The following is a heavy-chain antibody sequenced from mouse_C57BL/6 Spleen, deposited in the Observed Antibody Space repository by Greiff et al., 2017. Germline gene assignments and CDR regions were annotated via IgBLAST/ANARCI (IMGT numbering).Heavy chain of an antibody. CDR3: ARHEDGHYYDYDEAWFAY. CDR2: IYPGSGSI. J-gene: IGHJ3*01. CDR1: GYTFTEYS. D-gene: IGHD2-4*01. V-gene: IGHV1-62-2*01. Sequence: VKLQESGAELVKPGASVKLSCKASGYTFTEYSIHWVKQRPGQGLEWIGWIYPGSGSIKYNEKFKDKATLTADKSSSTVYMELSRLTSEDSAVYFWARHEDGHYYDYDEAWFAYWGQGTLVTVSA.